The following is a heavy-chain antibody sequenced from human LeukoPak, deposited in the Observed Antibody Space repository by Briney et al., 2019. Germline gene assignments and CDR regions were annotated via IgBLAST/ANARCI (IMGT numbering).Heavy chain of an antibody. J-gene: IGHJ4*02. Sequence: GASVKVSCKASGYTFTSYYMHWVRQAPGQGLEWMGWISAYNGNTNYAQKLQGRVTMTTDTSTSTAYMELRSLRSDDTAVYYCARSFVVVAAMYYFDYWGQGTLVTVSS. D-gene: IGHD2-15*01. V-gene: IGHV1-18*04. CDR2: ISAYNGNT. CDR1: GYTFTSYY. CDR3: ARSFVVVAAMYYFDY.